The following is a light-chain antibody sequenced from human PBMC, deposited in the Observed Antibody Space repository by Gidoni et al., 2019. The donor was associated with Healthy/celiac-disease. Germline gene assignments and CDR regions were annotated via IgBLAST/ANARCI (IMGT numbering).Light chain of an antibody. V-gene: IGKV1-5*03. CDR1: QSISSW. CDR2: KSS. Sequence: DIQMTQSPSTLSASVGDRVTSTCRASQSISSWLAWYQQKPGKAPKLLIYKSSSVESGVPSRFSGSGSGTEFTLTISILQPDDFATYYCQHYNSYPWTFXPXTKVEIK. CDR3: QHYNSYPWT. J-gene: IGKJ1*01.